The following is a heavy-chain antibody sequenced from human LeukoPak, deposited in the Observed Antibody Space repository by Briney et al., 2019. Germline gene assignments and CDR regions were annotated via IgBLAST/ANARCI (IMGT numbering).Heavy chain of an antibody. J-gene: IGHJ4*02. CDR2: INSDGSST. CDR3: AKVGDYYGSGKYSNFDY. Sequence: HPGGTLRLSCAASGFTFSSYWMHWVRQAPGKGLVWVSRINSDGSSTSYADSVKGRFTISRDNAKNTLYLQMSSLRAEDTAVYYCAKVGDYYGSGKYSNFDYWGQGTLVTVSS. V-gene: IGHV3-74*01. CDR1: GFTFSSYW. D-gene: IGHD3-10*01.